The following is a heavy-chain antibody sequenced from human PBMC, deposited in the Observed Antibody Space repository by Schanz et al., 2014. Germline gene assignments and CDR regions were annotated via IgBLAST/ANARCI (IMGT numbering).Heavy chain of an antibody. D-gene: IGHD6-6*01. CDR3: AKGRGGTSSEGLDQYYGMDV. CDR2: MNQDGSVK. Sequence: EVQVVESGGDFVQPGGSLRLSCAVSGSTFRNYGMGWVRQAPGKGLEWVANMNQDGSVKNYVDSVKGRFTISRDNAKNSLYLQMNSLRAEDTAVYYCAKGRGGTSSEGLDQYYGMDVWGQGTTVTVSS. CDR1: GSTFRNYG. V-gene: IGHV3-7*01. J-gene: IGHJ6*02.